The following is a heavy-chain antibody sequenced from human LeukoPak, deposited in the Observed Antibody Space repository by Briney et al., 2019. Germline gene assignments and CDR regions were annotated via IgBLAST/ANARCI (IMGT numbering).Heavy chain of an antibody. V-gene: IGHV1-18*01. CDR1: GYTFTSYG. CDR2: MSAYNGNT. CDR3: ARGGRDIVVVPAAVDY. D-gene: IGHD2-2*01. Sequence: ASVKVSCKASGYTFTSYGISWVRQAPGQGLEWMGWMSAYNGNTNYAQKLQGRVTMTTDTSTSTAYMELRSLRSDDTAVYYCARGGRDIVVVPAAVDYWGQGTLVTVSS. J-gene: IGHJ4*02.